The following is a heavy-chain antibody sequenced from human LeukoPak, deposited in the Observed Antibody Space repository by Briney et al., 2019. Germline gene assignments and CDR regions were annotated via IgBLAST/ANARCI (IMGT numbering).Heavy chain of an antibody. CDR3: ARYQGIVGATLDDAFDI. Sequence: GRSLRLSCAASGFTFSSYGMHWVRQAPGKGLEWVAVIWYDGSNKYYADSVKGRFTISRDNSKNTLYLQMNSLRAEDTAVYYCARYQGIVGATLDDAFDIWGQGTMVTVST. CDR2: IWYDGSNK. CDR1: GFTFSSYG. V-gene: IGHV3-33*01. J-gene: IGHJ3*02. D-gene: IGHD1-26*01.